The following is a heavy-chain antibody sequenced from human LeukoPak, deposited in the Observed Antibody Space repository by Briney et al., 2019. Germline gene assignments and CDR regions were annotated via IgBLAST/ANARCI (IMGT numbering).Heavy chain of an antibody. D-gene: IGHD6-13*01. CDR3: ARDPTAAGKGAWFDP. Sequence: SETLSLTCTVSGGSISSSGYYWGWIRQPPGKGLEWIGSIYYSGSTYYNPSLKSRVTISVDTSKNQFSLKLSSVAAADTAVYYCARDPTAAGKGAWFDPGGQGTLVTVSS. J-gene: IGHJ5*02. CDR2: IYYSGST. V-gene: IGHV4-39*02. CDR1: GGSISSSGYY.